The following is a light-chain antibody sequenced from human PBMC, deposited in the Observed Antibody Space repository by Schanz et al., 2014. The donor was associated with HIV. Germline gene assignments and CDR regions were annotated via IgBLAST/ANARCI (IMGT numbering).Light chain of an antibody. CDR2: DNN. V-gene: IGLV1-51*01. J-gene: IGLJ2*01. CDR1: SSNIGNNY. Sequence: QSVLTQPPSVSAAPGQKVTISCSGSSSNIGNNYVSWFQQLPGIAPKLLIYDNNKRPSGIPDRYSGSKSGKSATLGITGLQTGDEADYYCGTWDNSLSAGYVIFGGGTKLTVL. CDR3: GTWDNSLSAGYVI.